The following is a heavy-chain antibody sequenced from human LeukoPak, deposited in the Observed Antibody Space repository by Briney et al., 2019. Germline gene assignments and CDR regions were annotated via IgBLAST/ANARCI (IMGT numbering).Heavy chain of an antibody. CDR3: VRDRDYDFWSLLFDY. CDR1: GFTFSSYD. V-gene: IGHV3-30*03. J-gene: IGHJ4*02. D-gene: IGHD3-3*01. Sequence: GGSLRLSCAASGFTFSSYDMSWVRQAPGKGLEWVAVISYDGSNKYYADSVKGRFTISRDNSKNTLYLQMNSLRAEDTAVYYCVRDRDYDFWSLLFDYWGQGTLVTVSS. CDR2: ISYDGSNK.